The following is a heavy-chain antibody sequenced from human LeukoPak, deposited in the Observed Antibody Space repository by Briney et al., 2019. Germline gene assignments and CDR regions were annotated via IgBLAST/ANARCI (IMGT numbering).Heavy chain of an antibody. V-gene: IGHV3-48*04. CDR2: ISSRSRTI. D-gene: IGHD1-26*01. J-gene: IGHJ6*02. Sequence: QPGGSLRLSCAASGFIFSSYDFNWVRQAPGKGLEWVSYISSRSRTIYYADSVKGRFTISRDNAQKSLYLQINSLRAEDTAVYYCACYSGSYYTYYYGMDVWGQGTTVTVSS. CDR3: ACYSGSYYTYYYGMDV. CDR1: GFIFSSYD.